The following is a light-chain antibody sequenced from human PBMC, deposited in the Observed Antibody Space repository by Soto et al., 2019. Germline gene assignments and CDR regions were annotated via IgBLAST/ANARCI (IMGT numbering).Light chain of an antibody. CDR3: CSYAGNLAL. V-gene: IGLV2-14*01. CDR1: SSDVGGVNY. CDR2: DVY. Sequence: QSALAQPASVSGSPGQSITISCTGTSSDVGGVNYDSWYQQHPGKAPKLLIFDVYSRPSGISNRFSGSKSGNTASLTISGLQAEDEADYYCCSYAGNLALFGGGTKVTVL. J-gene: IGLJ2*01.